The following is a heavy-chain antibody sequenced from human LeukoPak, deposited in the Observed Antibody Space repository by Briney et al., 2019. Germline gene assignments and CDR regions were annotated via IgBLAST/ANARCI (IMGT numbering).Heavy chain of an antibody. V-gene: IGHV1-2*02. CDR3: SRDQGDCTGGTCPTLAY. CDR1: GYTFTGYY. D-gene: IGHD2-8*02. J-gene: IGHJ4*02. CDR2: INPNSGGT. Sequence: ASVKVSCKASGYTFTGYYIHWVRQAPGQGLEWMGWINPNSGGTNFAQKFQGRVTMPRDTSITTAYMELRRLRSDDTAVYYCSRDQGDCTGGTCPTLAYWGQGTLVTVSS.